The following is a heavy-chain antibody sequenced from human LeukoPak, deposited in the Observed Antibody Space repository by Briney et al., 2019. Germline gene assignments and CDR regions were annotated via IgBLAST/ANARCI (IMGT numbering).Heavy chain of an antibody. CDR1: GFTFSTYW. J-gene: IGHJ4*02. V-gene: IGHV3-7*01. CDR2: IKQDGSEK. D-gene: IGHD6-19*01. Sequence: PGGSLRLSCVASGFTFSTYWMSWVRQAPGKGLEWVANIKQDGSEKNYVDSVRGRFTISRDNAKKSVYLQMNSLRAEDTAVYYCTRVTSGRIAVADYWGQGTLVTVSS. CDR3: TRVTSGRIAVADY.